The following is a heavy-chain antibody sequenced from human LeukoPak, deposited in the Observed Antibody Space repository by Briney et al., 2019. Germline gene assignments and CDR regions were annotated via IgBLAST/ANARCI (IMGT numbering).Heavy chain of an antibody. J-gene: IGHJ6*03. Sequence: PGRSLRLSCAASGFTFSSYGMHWVRQAPGKGLEWVAVIWYDGSNKYYADSMKGRFTISRDNSKNTLYLQMNSLRAEDTAVYYCAKDTDAYGGDMDVWGKGTTVTVSS. D-gene: IGHD3-16*01. CDR2: IWYDGSNK. V-gene: IGHV3-33*06. CDR1: GFTFSSYG. CDR3: AKDTDAYGGDMDV.